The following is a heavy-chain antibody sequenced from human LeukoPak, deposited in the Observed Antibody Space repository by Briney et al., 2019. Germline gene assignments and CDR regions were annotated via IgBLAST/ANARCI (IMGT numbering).Heavy chain of an antibody. CDR1: GFTFSSYW. V-gene: IGHV3-7*01. D-gene: IGHD3-10*01. Sequence: LPGGSLRLSCAASGFTFSSYWMSWVRQAPGKGLEWVANIKQDGSEKYYVDSVKGRFTISRDNAKNSLYLQMNNLRAEDTAVYYCARVGGGSGSYYPYDYWGQGTLVTVSS. J-gene: IGHJ4*02. CDR3: ARVGGGSGSYYPYDY. CDR2: IKQDGSEK.